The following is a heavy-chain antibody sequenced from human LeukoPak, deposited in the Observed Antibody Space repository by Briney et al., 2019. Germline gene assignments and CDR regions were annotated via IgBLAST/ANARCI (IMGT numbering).Heavy chain of an antibody. Sequence: GGSLRLSCAASGFTFSSYWMSWVRQAPGKGLEWVANIKQDGSEKYYVDSVKGRFTISRDNAKNSLYLQMNSLRAEDTALYYCAKGDYDSSGSWDYFDYWGQGTLVTVSS. D-gene: IGHD3-22*01. CDR1: GFTFSSYW. CDR3: AKGDYDSSGSWDYFDY. J-gene: IGHJ4*02. CDR2: IKQDGSEK. V-gene: IGHV3-7*03.